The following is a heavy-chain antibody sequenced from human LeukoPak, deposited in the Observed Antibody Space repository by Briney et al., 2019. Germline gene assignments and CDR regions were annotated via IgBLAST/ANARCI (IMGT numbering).Heavy chain of an antibody. CDR2: IIPIFGTA. CDR3: AKEGPRSNAHYYYMDV. J-gene: IGHJ6*03. CDR1: GGTFSSYA. Sequence: SVKVSCKASGGTFSSYAISWVRQAPGQGLEWMGGIIPIFGTANYAQKFQGRVTITADESTSTAYMELSSLRSEDTAVYYCAKEGPRSNAHYYYMDVWGKGTTVTVSS. V-gene: IGHV1-69*13. D-gene: IGHD4-11*01.